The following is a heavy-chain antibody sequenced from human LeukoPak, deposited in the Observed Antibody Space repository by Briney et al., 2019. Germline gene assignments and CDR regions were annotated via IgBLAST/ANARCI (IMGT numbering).Heavy chain of an antibody. CDR2: ISAYNGNT. Sequence: ASVKVSCKASGYTFTSYGISWVRQAPGQGLEWMGWISAYNGNTNYAQKLQGRVTMTSDTSTSTAYMELRSLRSDDTAVYYCARMPIAAAGRAAFYYFDYWGQGTLVTVSS. V-gene: IGHV1-18*01. D-gene: IGHD6-13*01. J-gene: IGHJ4*02. CDR3: ARMPIAAAGRAAFYYFDY. CDR1: GYTFTSYG.